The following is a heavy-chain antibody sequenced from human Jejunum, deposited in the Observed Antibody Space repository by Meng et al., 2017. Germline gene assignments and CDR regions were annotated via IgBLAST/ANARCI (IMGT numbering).Heavy chain of an antibody. J-gene: IGHJ4*02. Sequence: QVPLVQSGAEVTKPGASVKVSCQAFGDTFGGYYVNWVRQAPGQGLEYMGRIMPDSGYSTYVQRFQDRVTMTTDTSISTVYMELSRLTSDDTAVYYCASHQRGFDIDTAPNWSQGTLVTVSS. CDR2: IMPDSGYS. CDR3: ASHQRGFDIDTAPN. V-gene: IGHV1-2*06. D-gene: IGHD2-2*01. CDR1: GDTFGGYY.